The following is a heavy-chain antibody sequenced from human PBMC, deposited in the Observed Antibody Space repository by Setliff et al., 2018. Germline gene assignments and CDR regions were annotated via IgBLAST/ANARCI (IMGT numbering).Heavy chain of an antibody. D-gene: IGHD3-10*01. CDR2: IYYSGST. Sequence: SETLSLTCTVSGGSISNYYWSWIRQPAGKGLEWIGYIYYSGSTDSHPSLKSRVSISIDTSKNQFSLNVRSVTAADTAIYYCAKGRGEMDSWGQGILVTVSS. J-gene: IGHJ4*02. CDR1: GGSISNYY. V-gene: IGHV4-59*01. CDR3: AKGRGEMDS.